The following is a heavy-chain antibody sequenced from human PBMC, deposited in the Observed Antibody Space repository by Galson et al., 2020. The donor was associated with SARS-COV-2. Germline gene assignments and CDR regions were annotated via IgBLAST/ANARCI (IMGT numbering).Heavy chain of an antibody. Sequence: SVKVSCKASGGTFSSYAISWVRQAPGQGPEWMGGIILILGTANYAQKFQARVTITADESTSTAYMELSSLRSEDTAVYYCARGGWIRCSGGSCYTAFDIWGQGTMVTVSS. CDR3: ARGGWIRCSGGSCYTAFDI. CDR1: GGTFSSYA. V-gene: IGHV1-69*13. J-gene: IGHJ3*02. CDR2: IILILGTA. D-gene: IGHD2-15*01.